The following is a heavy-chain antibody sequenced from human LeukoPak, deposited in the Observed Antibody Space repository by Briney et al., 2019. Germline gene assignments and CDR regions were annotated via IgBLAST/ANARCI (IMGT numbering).Heavy chain of an antibody. CDR1: GGTFSSYA. V-gene: IGHV1-18*01. CDR3: VRDQSPGLFDY. Sequence: ASVKVSCKASGGTFSSYAISWVRQAPGQGLEWMGWISGNNGNTNYGENFQGRVTVTTDTSTSTSYMELRSLRSDDTALYYCVRDQSPGLFDYWGQGTLITVSS. CDR2: ISGNNGNT. J-gene: IGHJ4*02.